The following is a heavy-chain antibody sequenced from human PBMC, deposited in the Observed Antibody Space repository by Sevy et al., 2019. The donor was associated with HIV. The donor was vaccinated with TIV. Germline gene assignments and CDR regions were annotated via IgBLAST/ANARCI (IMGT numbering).Heavy chain of an antibody. J-gene: IGHJ6*02. D-gene: IGHD6-6*01. CDR1: GFTFSSYG. V-gene: IGHV3-33*01. CDR3: ARGLAALPGYYYGMDV. CDR2: IWYDGSNK. Sequence: GGSLRLSCAASGFTFSSYGMHWVRQAPGKGLEWVAVIWYDGSNKYYADSVKGRFTISRDNSKNMFYLQMNSLRTEDMAVFYCARGLAALPGYYYGMDVWGQGTTVTVSS.